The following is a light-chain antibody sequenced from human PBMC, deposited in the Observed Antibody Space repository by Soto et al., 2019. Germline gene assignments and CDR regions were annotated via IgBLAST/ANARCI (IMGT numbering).Light chain of an antibody. Sequence: EIVLTQSPGTLSLSPGERATLSCRASQSVSSNYLAWYQQKPGQAPRVLLYVASSRATGIPDRFSGSACGTDFTLTISRLEPEDFAVYYCQQYGSSPITFGQGTRLEIK. CDR3: QQYGSSPIT. V-gene: IGKV3-20*01. CDR1: QSVSSNY. J-gene: IGKJ5*01. CDR2: VAS.